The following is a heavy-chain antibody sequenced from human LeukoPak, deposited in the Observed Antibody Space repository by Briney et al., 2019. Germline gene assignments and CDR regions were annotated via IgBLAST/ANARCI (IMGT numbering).Heavy chain of an antibody. Sequence: PGGSLRLSCAASGFTFSSHWMTWVRQAPGKGLEWVANIKQDGSDKYYMDSVKGRFTISRDNAKNSLFLQMSSLQAEDTAVYYCAWDWTYYFDMAVWGQGTTVTVSS. CDR3: AWDWTYYFDMAV. CDR2: IKQDGSDK. V-gene: IGHV3-7*03. D-gene: IGHD3/OR15-3a*01. J-gene: IGHJ6*02. CDR1: GFTFSSHW.